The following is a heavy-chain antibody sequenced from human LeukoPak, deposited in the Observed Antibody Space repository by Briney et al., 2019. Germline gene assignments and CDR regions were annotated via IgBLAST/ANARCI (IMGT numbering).Heavy chain of an antibody. V-gene: IGHV4-59*01. D-gene: IGHD3-9*01. J-gene: IGHJ4*02. CDR2: IYYSGST. Sequence: SETLSLTCTVSGGSISSYYWSWIRQPPGKGLEWIGYIYYSGSTNYNPSLKSRVTTSVDTSKNQFSLKLSSMTAADTAVYYCARGLSPILTGYWLFDYWGQGTLVTVSS. CDR3: ARGLSPILTGYWLFDY. CDR1: GGSISSYY.